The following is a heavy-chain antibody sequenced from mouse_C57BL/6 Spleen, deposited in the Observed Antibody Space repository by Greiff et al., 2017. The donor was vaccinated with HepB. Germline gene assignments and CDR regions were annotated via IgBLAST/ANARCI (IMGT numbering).Heavy chain of an antibody. CDR3: ASGGIYDDEGTGYFDY. CDR1: GYAFSSYW. J-gene: IGHJ2*01. CDR2: IYPGDGDT. Sequence: VQLVESGAELVKPGASVKISCKASGYAFSSYWMNWVKQRPGKGLEWIGQIYPGDGDTNYNGKFKGKATLTADKSSSTAYMQLSSLTSEDSAVYLCASGGIYDDEGTGYFDYWGQGTTLTVSS. V-gene: IGHV1-80*01. D-gene: IGHD2-4*01.